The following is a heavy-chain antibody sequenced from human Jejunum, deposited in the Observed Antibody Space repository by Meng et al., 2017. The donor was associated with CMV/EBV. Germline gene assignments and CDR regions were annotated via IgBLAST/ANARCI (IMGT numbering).Heavy chain of an antibody. V-gene: IGHV3-11*01. CDR1: GFTFRDYY. CDR2: ISSSGSTI. Sequence: CAASGFTFRDYYMSWIRQAPGKGLEWVSYISSSGSTIYYADSVRGRFTISRDNAKNSLYLQMNTLRPDDTAVYYCARARGSGRGVWGQGTTVTVSS. D-gene: IGHD3-10*01. CDR3: ARARGSGRGV. J-gene: IGHJ6*02.